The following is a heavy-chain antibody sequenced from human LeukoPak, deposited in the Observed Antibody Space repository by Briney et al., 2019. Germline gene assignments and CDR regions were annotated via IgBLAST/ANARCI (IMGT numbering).Heavy chain of an antibody. V-gene: IGHV1-2*06. CDR2: INPSSGGT. D-gene: IGHD1-1*01. J-gene: IGHJ4*02. Sequence: GASVKVSCKASGYTFTDFYVHWVRQAPGQGLEWMGRINPSSGGTNYAQKFQGRVTMTRDTPITTAYMELNRLGSDDTAVYYCAREFLRGTCFDYWGQGTLVTVSS. CDR3: AREFLRGTCFDY. CDR1: GYTFTDFY.